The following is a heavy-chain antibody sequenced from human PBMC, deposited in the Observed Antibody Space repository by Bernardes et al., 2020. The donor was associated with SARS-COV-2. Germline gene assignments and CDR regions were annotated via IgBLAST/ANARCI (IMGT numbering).Heavy chain of an antibody. D-gene: IGHD2-2*02. CDR3: ARDCSSTSCYRTILGYYYYGMDV. Sequence: ASVKVSCMASGYTFTSYGISWVRQAPGQGLEWMGWISAYNGNTNYAQKLQGRVTMTTDTSTSTAYMELRSLRSDDTAVYYCARDCSSTSCYRTILGYYYYGMDVWGQGTTVTVSS. CDR2: ISAYNGNT. CDR1: GYTFTSYG. V-gene: IGHV1-18*01. J-gene: IGHJ6*02.